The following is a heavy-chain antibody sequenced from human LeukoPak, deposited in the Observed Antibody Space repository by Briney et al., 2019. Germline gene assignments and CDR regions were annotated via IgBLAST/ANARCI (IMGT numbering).Heavy chain of an antibody. V-gene: IGHV3-9*01. D-gene: IGHD6-13*01. CDR1: GFTFDDYA. CDR2: ISWNSGSI. Sequence: GGSLRLSCAASGFTFDDYAMHWVRQAPGKGLEWVSGISWNSGSIGYAESVKGRFTISRDNAKNSLYLQMNSLRAEDTALYCCAKDWGGLQLGFGFLFDYWGEGTLVTVSS. CDR3: AKDWGGLQLGFGFLFDY. J-gene: IGHJ4*02.